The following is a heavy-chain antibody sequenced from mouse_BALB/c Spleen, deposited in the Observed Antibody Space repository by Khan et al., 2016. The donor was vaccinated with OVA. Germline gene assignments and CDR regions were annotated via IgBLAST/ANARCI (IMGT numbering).Heavy chain of an antibody. CDR2: IDPENGNT. CDR3: ASDSYGYGAMDY. J-gene: IGHJ4*01. CDR1: GFNIKDYY. D-gene: IGHD3-3*01. V-gene: IGHV14-1*02. Sequence: VQLKQSGAELVRPGALVKLSCKASGFNIKDYYMHWVKQRPEQGLEWIGWIDPENGNTIYDPKFQGKASITADTSSNTAYLQLSSLTSEDTAVYYGASDSYGYGAMDYWGQGTSVTVS.